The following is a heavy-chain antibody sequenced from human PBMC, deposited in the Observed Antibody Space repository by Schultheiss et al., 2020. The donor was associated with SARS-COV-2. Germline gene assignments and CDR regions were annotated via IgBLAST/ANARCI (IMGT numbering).Heavy chain of an antibody. J-gene: IGHJ6*02. D-gene: IGHD2-2*01. Sequence: SETLSLTCTVSGDSISSGAYYWSWIRQHPGKGLEWIGYIYYSGSTYYNPSLKSRVTISVDTSKNQFSLKLSSVTAADTAVYYCAKVNERYIPAGPYYYGMDVWGQGTTVTVSS. CDR3: AKVNERYIPAGPYYYGMDV. CDR2: IYYSGST. CDR1: GDSISSGAYY. V-gene: IGHV4-31*03.